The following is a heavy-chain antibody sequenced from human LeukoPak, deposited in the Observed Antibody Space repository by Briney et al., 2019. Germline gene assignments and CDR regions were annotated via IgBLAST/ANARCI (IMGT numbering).Heavy chain of an antibody. CDR3: AGDRNWGPLDAFDI. CDR2: ISTYNGNT. V-gene: IGHV1-18*01. Sequence: PLASVKVSCKASGYTFPSYGISWVRQAPGQGLEWMGWISTYNGNTNYAQKLQGRVTMTTDTSTSTAYMELRSLRSDDTALYYCAGDRNWGPLDAFDIWGQGTMVTVST. J-gene: IGHJ3*02. D-gene: IGHD7-27*01. CDR1: GYTFPSYG.